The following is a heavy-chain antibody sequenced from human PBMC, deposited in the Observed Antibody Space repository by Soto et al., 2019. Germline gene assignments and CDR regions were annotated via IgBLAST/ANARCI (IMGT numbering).Heavy chain of an antibody. CDR2: ISYDGSNK. J-gene: IGHJ4*02. CDR1: GFTFSSYG. V-gene: IGHV3-30*18. Sequence: QVQLVESGGGVVQPGRSLRLSCAASGFTFSSYGMHWVRQAPGKGLEWVAVISYDGSNKYYADSVKGRFTISRDNSKNTLYLQMNSLRAEDTAVYYCAKDTGTTSVIGYWGQGTLVTVSS. CDR3: AKDTGTTSVIGY. D-gene: IGHD1-1*01.